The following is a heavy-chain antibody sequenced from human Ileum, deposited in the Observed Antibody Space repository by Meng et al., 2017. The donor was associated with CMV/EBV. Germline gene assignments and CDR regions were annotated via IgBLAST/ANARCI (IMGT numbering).Heavy chain of an antibody. CDR1: GYSLSTSGVG. D-gene: IGHD6-13*01. CDR2: IYWNDDK. V-gene: IGHV2-5*01. CDR3: AHNSRQKPGDY. Sequence: CTFSGYSLSTSGVGVGWIRQPTGKALEWLALIYWNDDKSYSPSLKSRLTITKDTSKNQVVLTMTNMDPVDTATYYCAHNSRQKPGDYWGQGTLVTVSS. J-gene: IGHJ4*02.